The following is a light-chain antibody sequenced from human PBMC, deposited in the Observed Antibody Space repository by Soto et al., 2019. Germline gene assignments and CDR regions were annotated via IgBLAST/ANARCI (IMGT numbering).Light chain of an antibody. CDR2: GNX. CDR3: QSYDSSLSVVV. Sequence: QSVLTQPPSVSGAPGQRVTISCTGSSSNIGAGYDVHWYQQLPGTAPKLLIXGNXXRPXXVPDRXSGSKSGTSASLAITGXXXXXXXXXYCQSYDSSLSVVVFGGGTQLTVL. CDR1: SSNIGAGYD. J-gene: IGLJ2*01. V-gene: IGLV1-40*01.